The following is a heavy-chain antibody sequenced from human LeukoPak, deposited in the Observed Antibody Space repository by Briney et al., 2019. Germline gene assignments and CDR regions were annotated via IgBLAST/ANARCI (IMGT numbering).Heavy chain of an antibody. CDR1: GGTFSSYA. CDR3: ARDSGDGYIY. CDR2: IIPIFGTA. Sequence: SVKVSCKASGGTFSSYAISWVRQAPGQGLEWMGGIIPIFGTANYAQKFQGRVTITADKSTTTDYMELSSLRSDDTAEYYCARDSGDGYIYWGQGTLVTVSS. J-gene: IGHJ4*02. D-gene: IGHD5-24*01. V-gene: IGHV1-69*06.